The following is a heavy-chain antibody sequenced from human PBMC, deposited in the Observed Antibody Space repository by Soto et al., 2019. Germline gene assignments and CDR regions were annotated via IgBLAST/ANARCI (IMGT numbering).Heavy chain of an antibody. J-gene: IGHJ5*02. Sequence: ASVKVSCKASGGTFSSYAISWVRQAPGQGLEWMGGIIPIFGTANYAQKFQGRVTITADKSTGTAYMELSSLRSEDTAVYYCARGPNKLLPYYDTAGPRSYIIDPWGQGTLVTVSS. V-gene: IGHV1-69*06. CDR3: ARGPNKLLPYYDTAGPRSYIIDP. CDR1: GGTFSSYA. D-gene: IGHD3-9*01. CDR2: IIPIFGTA.